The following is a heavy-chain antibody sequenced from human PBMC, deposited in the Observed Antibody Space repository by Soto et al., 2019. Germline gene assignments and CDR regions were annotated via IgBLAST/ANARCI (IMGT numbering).Heavy chain of an antibody. Sequence: PSETLSLTCTVSGGSISSYYWSWIRQPPGKGLEWIGYIYYSGSTNYNPSLKSRVTISVDTSKNQFSLKLSSVTAADTAVYYCARHGGIAAAGYLVDYYYYMDVWGKGTTVTVSS. J-gene: IGHJ6*03. V-gene: IGHV4-59*08. CDR1: GGSISSYY. CDR3: ARHGGIAAAGYLVDYYYYMDV. CDR2: IYYSGST. D-gene: IGHD6-13*01.